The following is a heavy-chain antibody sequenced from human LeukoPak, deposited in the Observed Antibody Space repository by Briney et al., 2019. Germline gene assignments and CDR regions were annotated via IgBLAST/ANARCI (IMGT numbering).Heavy chain of an antibody. J-gene: IGHJ6*02. CDR2: IYPGDSDT. V-gene: IGHV5-51*01. D-gene: IGHD6-6*01. CDR1: GYSFTSYW. CDR3: ARNLVAGGGYYYGMDV. Sequence: GESLKISCKGSGYSFTSYWNGWVRQMPGKGLEWMGVIYPGDSDTRYSPSFQGQVTISADKSISTAYLQWSSLKASDTAMYYCARNLVAGGGYYYGMDVWGQGTTVTVSS.